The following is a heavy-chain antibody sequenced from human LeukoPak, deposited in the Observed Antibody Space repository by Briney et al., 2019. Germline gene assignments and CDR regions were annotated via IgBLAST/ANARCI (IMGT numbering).Heavy chain of an antibody. Sequence: SETLSLTCTVSGGSISSYYWSWIRQPPGKGLEWIAYIHYSGSTNYNPSLRSRVTISIDTSKNQFSLKLSSVTAADTAVYYCAISGRGGYSGNTYGPQDYWGQGTLVTVSS. D-gene: IGHD1-26*01. CDR1: GGSISSYY. J-gene: IGHJ4*02. CDR3: AISGRGGYSGNTYGPQDY. V-gene: IGHV4-59*01. CDR2: IHYSGST.